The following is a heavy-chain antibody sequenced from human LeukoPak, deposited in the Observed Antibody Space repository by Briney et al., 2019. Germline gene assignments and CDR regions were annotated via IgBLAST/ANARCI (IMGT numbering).Heavy chain of an antibody. CDR3: ARSLAEGTVTTVEY. CDR2: IYYSGST. D-gene: IGHD4-17*01. CDR1: GGSISSYY. V-gene: IGHV4-59*01. J-gene: IGHJ4*02. Sequence: SETLSLTCTVSGGSISSYYWSWIRQPPGKGLEWIGYIYYSGSTNYNPSLKSRVTISVDTSKNQFSLKLSSMTAADTAVYYCARSLAEGTVTTVEYWGQGTLVTVSS.